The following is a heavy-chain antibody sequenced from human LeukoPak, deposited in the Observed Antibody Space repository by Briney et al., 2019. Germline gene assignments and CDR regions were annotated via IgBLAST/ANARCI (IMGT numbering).Heavy chain of an antibody. J-gene: IGHJ3*02. Sequence: SETLSLTCTVSGGSISSYYWSWIRQPAGKGLEWIGRIYTSGSTNYNPSLKSRVTISVDTSKNQSSLKLSSVTAADTAVYYCARHRQEEDAFDIWGQGTMVTVSS. V-gene: IGHV4-4*07. CDR1: GGSISSYY. CDR3: ARHRQEEDAFDI. CDR2: IYTSGST.